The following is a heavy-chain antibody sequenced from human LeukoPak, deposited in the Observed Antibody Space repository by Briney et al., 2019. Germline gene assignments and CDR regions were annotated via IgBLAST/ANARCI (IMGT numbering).Heavy chain of an antibody. V-gene: IGHV1-8*01. CDR3: ARGGGDSSGYYLHHFDY. CDR2: MNPNSGNT. D-gene: IGHD3-22*01. J-gene: IGHJ4*02. CDR1: GYTFTSYD. Sequence: ASVKVSCKASGYTFTSYDINWVRQATGQGLEWMGWMNPNSGNTGYAQKFRGRVTMTRNTSISTAYMELSSLRSEDTAVYYCARGGGDSSGYYLHHFDYWGQGTLVTVSS.